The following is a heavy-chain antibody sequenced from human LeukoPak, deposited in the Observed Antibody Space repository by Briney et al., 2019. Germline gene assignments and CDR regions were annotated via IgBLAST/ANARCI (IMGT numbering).Heavy chain of an antibody. CDR2: ITGSSSYI. D-gene: IGHD3-9*01. V-gene: IGHV3-21*01. CDR3: ARARRDIFTGYYDFDY. J-gene: IGHJ4*02. CDR1: RFTFSSYC. Sequence: GRSLRLSCAVSRFTFSSYCMNWVRQPPGKGLEWVTSITGSSSYIHYADSVKRRYNISRHNHQHSLYVPEHSARAKHDPVLYCARARRDIFTGYYDFDYWGQGTRVTVSS.